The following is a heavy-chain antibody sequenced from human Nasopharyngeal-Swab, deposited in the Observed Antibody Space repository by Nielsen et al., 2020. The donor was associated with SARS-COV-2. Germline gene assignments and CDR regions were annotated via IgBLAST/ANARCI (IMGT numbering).Heavy chain of an antibody. Sequence: SETLSLTCTVSGGSISSYYWSWIRQPPGKGLEWIGYIYYSGSTNYNPSLKSRVTISVDTSKNQFSLKLSSVTAADTAVYYCARGGHTGSVVDYWGQGTLVTVSS. J-gene: IGHJ4*02. CDR1: GGSISSYY. CDR3: ARGGHTGSVVDY. D-gene: IGHD2-15*01. CDR2: IYYSGST. V-gene: IGHV4-59*01.